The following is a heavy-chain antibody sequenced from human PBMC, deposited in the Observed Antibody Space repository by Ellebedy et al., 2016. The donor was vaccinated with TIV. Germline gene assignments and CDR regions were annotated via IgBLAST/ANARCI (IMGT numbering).Heavy chain of an antibody. CDR1: GFSFSTYP. CDR3: ARDRIAVADNWFDP. J-gene: IGHJ5*02. Sequence: GESLKISCAASGFSFSTYPMNWVRQAPGKGLEWIAYISRTSNFIYYADSVRGRFTISRDDANNSLYLQMNSLTDEDTALYYCARDRIAVADNWFDPWGQGTLVTVSS. V-gene: IGHV3-48*02. D-gene: IGHD6-19*01. CDR2: ISRTSNFI.